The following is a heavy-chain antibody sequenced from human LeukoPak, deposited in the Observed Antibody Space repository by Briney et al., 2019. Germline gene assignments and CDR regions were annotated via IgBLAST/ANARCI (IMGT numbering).Heavy chain of an antibody. CDR3: TRPTVGYCSSTSCPIGI. Sequence: GGSLKLSCAASGFTFSGSAMHWVRQASGKGLEWVGRIRSKANSYATAYDASVKGRFTISRDDSKNTAYLQMNSLKTEDTAVYYCTRPTVGYCSSTSCPIGIWGQGTLVTVSS. CDR1: GFTFSGSA. J-gene: IGHJ4*02. V-gene: IGHV3-73*01. D-gene: IGHD2-2*01. CDR2: IRSKANSYAT.